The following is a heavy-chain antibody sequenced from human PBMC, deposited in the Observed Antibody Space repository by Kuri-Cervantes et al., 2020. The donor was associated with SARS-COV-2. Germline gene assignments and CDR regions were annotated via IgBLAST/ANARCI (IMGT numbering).Heavy chain of an antibody. Sequence: ESLKISCTVSGCSISSYYWSWIRQPAGKGLEWIGRIYTSGSTNYNPSLKSRVTISVDTSKNQFSLRLTSVTAADTALYFCARVEIVTNVRGVHNWFDPWGQGTLVTVSS. CDR2: IYTSGST. V-gene: IGHV4-4*07. D-gene: IGHD3-10*01. CDR3: ARVEIVTNVRGVHNWFDP. J-gene: IGHJ5*02. CDR1: GCSISSYY.